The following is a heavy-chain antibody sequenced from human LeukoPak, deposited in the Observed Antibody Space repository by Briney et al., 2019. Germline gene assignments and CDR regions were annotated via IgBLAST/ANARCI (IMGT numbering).Heavy chain of an antibody. D-gene: IGHD6-13*01. CDR2: IKSKTDGGTT. V-gene: IGHV3-15*01. J-gene: IGHJ4*02. Sequence: KPGGSLRLSCAASGFTFSNAWMSWVRQAPGKGLEWVGRIKSKTDGGTTDYAAPVKGRFTISRDDSKNTLYLQMNSLKTEDTAVYYCTTVFYDGAAAGNDLGDYWGQGTLVTVSS. CDR1: GFTFSNAW. CDR3: TTVFYDGAAAGNDLGDY.